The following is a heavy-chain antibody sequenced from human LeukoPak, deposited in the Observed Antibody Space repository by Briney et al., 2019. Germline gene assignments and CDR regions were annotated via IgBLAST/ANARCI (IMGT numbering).Heavy chain of an antibody. D-gene: IGHD3-9*01. CDR1: GGTFSSYA. CDR3: ARGGGILTGYYPYNWFDP. CDR2: IIPIFGTA. V-gene: IGHV1-69*13. Sequence: ASVKVSCKASGGTFSSYAISWVRQAPGQGLEWMGGIIPIFGTANYAQKFQGRVTITADESTSTAYMEPSSLRSEDTAVYYCARGGGILTGYYPYNWFDPWGQGTLVTVSS. J-gene: IGHJ5*02.